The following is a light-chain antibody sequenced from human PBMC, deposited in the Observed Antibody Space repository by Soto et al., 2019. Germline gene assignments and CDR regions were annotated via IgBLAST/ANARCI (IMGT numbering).Light chain of an antibody. V-gene: IGKV3-20*01. CDR2: GAS. CDR3: QQYGSSPPFN. Sequence: IVLPNSPGTLSFSPCERSTLSFRGIHLVTSTYLAWYQQKPGQAPRLLIYGASTRVTGIPDRFSGSGSGTDFTLTIRRLEPEDFAVYYCQQYGSSPPFNCGTGHKVAIK. J-gene: IGKJ3*01. CDR1: HLVTSTY.